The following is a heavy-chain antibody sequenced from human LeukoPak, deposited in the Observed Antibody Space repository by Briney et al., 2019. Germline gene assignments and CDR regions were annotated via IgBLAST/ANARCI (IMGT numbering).Heavy chain of an antibody. CDR3: ARDSNAYSSSPFDY. Sequence: GGSLRLSCAASGFTFSSYSMNWVRQAPGEGLEWVSSISSSSSYIYYADSVKGRFTISRDNAKNSLYLQMNSLRAEDTAVYYCARDSNAYSSSPFDYWGQGTLVTVSS. D-gene: IGHD6-6*01. J-gene: IGHJ4*02. CDR1: GFTFSSYS. V-gene: IGHV3-21*01. CDR2: ISSSSSYI.